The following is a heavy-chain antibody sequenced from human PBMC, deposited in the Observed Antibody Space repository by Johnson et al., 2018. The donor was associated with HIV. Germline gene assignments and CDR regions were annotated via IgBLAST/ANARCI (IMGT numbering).Heavy chain of an antibody. CDR1: GFTFSDYY. V-gene: IGHV3-33*08. CDR3: ARERVGDAFDI. CDR2: IGYDGSNK. D-gene: IGHD1-26*01. Sequence: RLSCAASGFTFSDYYMSWIRQAPGKGLEWVAVIGYDGSNKYYADSVKGRLTVSRDNSKNTLYLQMNSLRAEDTALYYCARERVGDAFDIWGQGTMVTVSS. J-gene: IGHJ3*02.